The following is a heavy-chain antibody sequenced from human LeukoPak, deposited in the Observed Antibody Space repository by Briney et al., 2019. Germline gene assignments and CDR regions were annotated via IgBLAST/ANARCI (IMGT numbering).Heavy chain of an antibody. CDR1: RGSFSGYY. D-gene: IGHD6-19*01. V-gene: IGHV4-34*01. CDR2: INHSGST. J-gene: IGHJ4*02. Sequence: SETLSLTCAGYRGSFSGYYWSWIRQPPGKGLEWIGEINHSGSTNYNPSLKSRVTISVGTSKNQFSLKLSSVTAADTAVYYCARAPGIAVAGKVFDYWGQGTLVTVSS. CDR3: ARAPGIAVAGKVFDY.